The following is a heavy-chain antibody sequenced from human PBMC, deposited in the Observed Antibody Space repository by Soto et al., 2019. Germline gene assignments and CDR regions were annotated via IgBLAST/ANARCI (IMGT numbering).Heavy chain of an antibody. D-gene: IGHD3-16*01. CDR2: IYYSGST. CDR1: DGSISSGGYY. V-gene: IGHV4-31*03. Sequence: QVQLQESGPGLVKPSQTLSLTCTVSDGSISSGGYYWSWIRQHPGKGLEWIGYIYYSGSTYYNPSLKSRVTISVDTSKNQCSLKLSSVTAADTAVYYCVLARLRLWGRFDPWGQGTLVTVSS. CDR3: VLARLRLWGRFDP. J-gene: IGHJ5*02.